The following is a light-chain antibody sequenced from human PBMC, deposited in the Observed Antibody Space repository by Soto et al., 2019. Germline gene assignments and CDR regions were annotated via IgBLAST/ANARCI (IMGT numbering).Light chain of an antibody. V-gene: IGKV3-11*01. Sequence: EIVLTQSPATLSLSPGERATLSCRASQSVSSYLAWYQQKPGQAPRLLIYDASNRATGIPARFSGSGSGTHFTLTISSLDPEDFAVYYCQQRSNWPPWTFGQGTKVVIK. CDR1: QSVSSY. CDR2: DAS. J-gene: IGKJ1*01. CDR3: QQRSNWPPWT.